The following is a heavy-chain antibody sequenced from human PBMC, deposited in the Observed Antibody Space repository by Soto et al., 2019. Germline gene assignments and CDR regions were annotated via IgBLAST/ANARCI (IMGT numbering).Heavy chain of an antibody. Sequence: ASVKVSCKASGYTFTSYGISWVRQAPGQGLEWMGWINAYSGNTGYAQKFQGRVTMTRNTSISTAYMELSSLRSEDTAVYYCARRRHYYYYYMDVWGKGTTVTVSS. J-gene: IGHJ6*03. CDR1: GYTFTSYG. CDR3: ARRRHYYYYYMDV. CDR2: INAYSGNT. V-gene: IGHV1-8*02.